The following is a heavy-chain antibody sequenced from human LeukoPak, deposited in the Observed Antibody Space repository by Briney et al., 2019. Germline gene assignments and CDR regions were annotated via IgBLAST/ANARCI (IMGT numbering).Heavy chain of an antibody. J-gene: IGHJ4*02. D-gene: IGHD2-15*01. Sequence: PGGSLRLSCAVSGFTVSSNYMSWVRQAPGKGLEWVSVLYNGGNTYYADSVKGRFTVSRDNSKNTLYLQMNSLRAEDTAVYYCAKDRRGYCSGGSCPAFDYWGQGTLVTVSS. V-gene: IGHV3-53*01. CDR3: AKDRRGYCSGGSCPAFDY. CDR1: GFTVSSNY. CDR2: LYNGGNT.